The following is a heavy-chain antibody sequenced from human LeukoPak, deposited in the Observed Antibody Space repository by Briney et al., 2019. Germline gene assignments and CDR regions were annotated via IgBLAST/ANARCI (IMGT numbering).Heavy chain of an antibody. Sequence: GGSLRLSCAASGFTFSSYSMSWVRQAPGKGLEWVSSISSSSSYIYYADSVKGRFTISRDNAKNPLYLQMNSLRAEDTAVYYCARGSDTAMADIWGQGTMVTVSS. V-gene: IGHV3-21*01. D-gene: IGHD5-18*01. CDR3: ARGSDTAMADI. CDR1: GFTFSSYS. CDR2: ISSSSSYI. J-gene: IGHJ3*02.